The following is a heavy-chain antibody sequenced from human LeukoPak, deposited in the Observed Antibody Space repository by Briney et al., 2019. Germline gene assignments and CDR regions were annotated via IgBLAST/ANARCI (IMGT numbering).Heavy chain of an antibody. CDR1: GFTVSSNY. CDR3: ASLMVRGDFDY. J-gene: IGHJ4*02. CDR2: IYSGGST. V-gene: IGHV3-66*01. Sequence: GSLRLSCAASGFTVSSNYMSWVRQAPGKGLEWVSVIYSGGSTYYADSVKGRFTISRDNSKNTLYLQMNSLRAEDTAVYYCASLMVRGDFDYWGQGTLVTVSP. D-gene: IGHD3-10*01.